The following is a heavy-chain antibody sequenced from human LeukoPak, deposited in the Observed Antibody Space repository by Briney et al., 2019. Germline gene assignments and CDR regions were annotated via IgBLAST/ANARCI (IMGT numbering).Heavy chain of an antibody. D-gene: IGHD3-3*01. J-gene: IGHJ6*03. Sequence: SETLSLTCALSGYSIRSGYYWGWIRQPPGKGLEWIGSIYHSGSTYYNPSLKSRVTISVDTSKNQFSLRLSSVTAADTAVYYCARLLRITIFGVDPPPHYMDVWGKGTTVTVSS. CDR1: GYSIRSGYY. CDR3: ARLLRITIFGVDPPPHYMDV. CDR2: IYHSGST. V-gene: IGHV4-38-2*01.